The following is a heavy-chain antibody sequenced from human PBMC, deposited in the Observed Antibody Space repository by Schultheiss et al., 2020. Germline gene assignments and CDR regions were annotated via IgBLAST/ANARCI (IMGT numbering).Heavy chain of an antibody. CDR2: IYYSGST. V-gene: IGHV4-34*01. Sequence: SETMSLTCAVYGGSFSGYYWSWIRQPPGKGLEWIGSIYYSGSTYYNPSLKSRVTISVDTSKNQFSLKLSSVTAADTAVYYCARVRYCSSTSCYPEFDYWGKGTLVTVSS. CDR3: ARVRYCSSTSCYPEFDY. CDR1: GGSFSGYY. J-gene: IGHJ4*02. D-gene: IGHD2-2*01.